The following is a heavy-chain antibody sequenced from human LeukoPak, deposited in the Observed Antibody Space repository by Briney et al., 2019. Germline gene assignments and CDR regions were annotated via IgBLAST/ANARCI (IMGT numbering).Heavy chain of an antibody. CDR3: ARDAGAPGGYSYGYGFDY. V-gene: IGHV6-1*01. CDR1: GDSVSSNSAA. Sequence: SQTLSLTCAISGDSVSSNSAAWNWIRQSPSRGLEWLGRTYYRSKWYNDYAVSVKSRITINPDTSKNQFSLQLNSVTPEDTAVYYRARDAGAPGGYSYGYGFDYWGQGTLVTVSS. D-gene: IGHD5-18*01. J-gene: IGHJ4*02. CDR2: TYYRSKWYN.